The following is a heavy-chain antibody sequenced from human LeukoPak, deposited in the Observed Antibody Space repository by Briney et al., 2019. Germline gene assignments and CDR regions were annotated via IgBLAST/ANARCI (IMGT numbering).Heavy chain of an antibody. D-gene: IGHD3-22*01. Sequence: PGRSLRLSCAASGFTFSSYAMHWVRQAPGKGLEWVANIKQDGSEKYYVDSVKGRFTISRDNAKNSLYLQMNSLRAEDAAVYYCASHTYDYDSSGYLFDYWGQGTLVTVSS. J-gene: IGHJ4*02. CDR1: GFTFSSYA. V-gene: IGHV3-7*01. CDR2: IKQDGSEK. CDR3: ASHTYDYDSSGYLFDY.